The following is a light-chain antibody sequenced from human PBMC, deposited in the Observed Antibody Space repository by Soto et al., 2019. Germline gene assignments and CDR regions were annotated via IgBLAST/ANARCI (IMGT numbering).Light chain of an antibody. J-gene: IGLJ1*01. CDR2: EVS. CDR1: SSVVGRYNL. CDR3: CSYAGSSTYV. V-gene: IGLV2-23*02. Sequence: QSVLTQPASVSGSPGQSITFSCTGTSSVVGRYNLVSWYQQHPGKAPKLMIYEVSKRPSGVSNRFSGSKSGNTASLTISGLQAEDEADYYCCSYAGSSTYVFGAGTKVTVL.